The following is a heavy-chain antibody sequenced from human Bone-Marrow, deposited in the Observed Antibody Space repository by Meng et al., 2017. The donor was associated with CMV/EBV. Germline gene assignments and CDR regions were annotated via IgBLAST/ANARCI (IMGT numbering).Heavy chain of an antibody. CDR2: MNFNSANT. J-gene: IGHJ6*01. Sequence: ASVKVSCKASGNTFSGYDINWVRQATGQGLEWMGWMNFNSANTGYAQKFQGRVFMTRNTSTSTAYMELSSLRSEDTAVYYCARDFYYFESSGGRDYYHYGMDVWGQGTTVTVYS. CDR3: ARDFYYFESSGGRDYYHYGMDV. V-gene: IGHV1-8*01. D-gene: IGHD3-22*01. CDR1: GNTFSGYD.